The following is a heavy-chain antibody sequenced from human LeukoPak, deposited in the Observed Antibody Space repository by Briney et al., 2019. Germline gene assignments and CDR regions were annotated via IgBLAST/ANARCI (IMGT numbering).Heavy chain of an antibody. D-gene: IGHD4-23*01. V-gene: IGHV3-23*01. Sequence: PGGSLRLSCAASGFTFNNYAMSWVRQAPGKGLEWVSAISGSGGTYYADPVKGRFIISRDNSKNTLYLQMNSLRAEDTAIYYCAKHPSVGNFEYWGQGTLVTVSS. CDR2: ISGSGGT. CDR1: GFTFNNYA. CDR3: AKHPSVGNFEY. J-gene: IGHJ4*02.